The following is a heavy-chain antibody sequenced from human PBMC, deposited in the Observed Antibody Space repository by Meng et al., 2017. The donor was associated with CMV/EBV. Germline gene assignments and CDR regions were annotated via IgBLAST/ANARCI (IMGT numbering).Heavy chain of an antibody. Sequence: GGSLRLSCAASGFTFSSSEMNWVRQAPGKGLEWVSYISSSVSTIYYADSVKGRFTISSDNAKNSLYLQMNSLRAEDTAVYYCARVTYSGGMDVWGQGTTVTVSS. J-gene: IGHJ6*02. CDR1: GFTFSSSE. CDR2: ISSSVSTI. CDR3: ARVTYSGGMDV. V-gene: IGHV3-48*03. D-gene: IGHD1-26*01.